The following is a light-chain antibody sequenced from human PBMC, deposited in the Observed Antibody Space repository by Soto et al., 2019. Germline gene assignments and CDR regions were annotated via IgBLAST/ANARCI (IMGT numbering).Light chain of an antibody. CDR3: QQYDEWPFT. J-gene: IGKJ2*01. CDR1: QSVSSN. CDR2: SAS. V-gene: IGKV3D-15*01. Sequence: EVVMTQSPATLSVSPGERATLPCRASQSVSSNLAWYQQKPGQAPRLLISSASIRATGIPARFSGSGSGTDFTLTISSLQSEDFAIYYCQQYDEWPFTFGQGTKLEIK.